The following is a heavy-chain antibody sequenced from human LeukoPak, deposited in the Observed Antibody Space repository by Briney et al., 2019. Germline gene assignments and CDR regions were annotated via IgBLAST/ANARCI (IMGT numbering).Heavy chain of an antibody. V-gene: IGHV4-34*01. CDR3: ARRYGDYYT. J-gene: IGHJ4*02. CDR1: GGSFSGYH. CDR2: INYGGST. Sequence: SSETLSLTCAVYGGSFSGYHWNWIRQAPGKGLEWIGEINYGGSTNYNSSLKSRVTISVDTSKNQFSLKLTSVTAADTAVYYCARRYGDYYTWGQGSLVTVSS. D-gene: IGHD2-21*02.